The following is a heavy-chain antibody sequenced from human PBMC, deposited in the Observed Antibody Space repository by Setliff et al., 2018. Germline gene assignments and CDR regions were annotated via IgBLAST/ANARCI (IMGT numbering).Heavy chain of an antibody. CDR3: VRQEADTGSNYDKYFRH. D-gene: IGHD1-26*01. CDR1: GFYISGGYC. CDR2: IFHLGNA. J-gene: IGHJ1*01. V-gene: IGHV4-38-2*02. Sequence: SETLSLTCTVSGFYISGGYCWGWIRQSPGKGLEWIASIFHLGNAYYNPSLKSRVTMSVDTSKNQFSLRLTSVTAADTAVYYCVRQEADTGSNYDKYFRHWGQGTLVTVS.